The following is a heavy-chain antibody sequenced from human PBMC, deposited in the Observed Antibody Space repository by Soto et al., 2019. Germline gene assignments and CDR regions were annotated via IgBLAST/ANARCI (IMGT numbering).Heavy chain of an antibody. CDR2: IYKSATT. CDR1: GDSISTVDYF. D-gene: IGHD2-15*01. CDR3: ARGRYCLTGRCFPNWFDS. V-gene: IGHV4-30-4*01. J-gene: IGHJ5*01. Sequence: SETLSLTCSVSGDSISTVDYFWSWIRQAPGQALEYIGYIYKSATTYYNPSFESRVAISLDTSKSQFSLNVTSVTAADTAVYFCARGRYCLTGRCFPNWFDSWGQGTLVTVSS.